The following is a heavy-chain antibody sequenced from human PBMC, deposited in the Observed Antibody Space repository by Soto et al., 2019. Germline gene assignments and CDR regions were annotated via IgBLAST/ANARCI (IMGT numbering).Heavy chain of an antibody. D-gene: IGHD2-15*01. CDR1: GFIFSNYA. Sequence: QVQLVESGGGVVQPGRSPRLSCGASGFIFSNYAMYWVRQAPGKGLEWVAVISSDESNKYYADSVKGRFTISRDNSKNTLYLQMNSLRAEDTAMYYCARVPGYCGGSSCDGDYYYGMDVWGQGTTVTVSS. CDR2: ISSDESNK. V-gene: IGHV3-30-3*01. J-gene: IGHJ6*02. CDR3: ARVPGYCGGSSCDGDYYYGMDV.